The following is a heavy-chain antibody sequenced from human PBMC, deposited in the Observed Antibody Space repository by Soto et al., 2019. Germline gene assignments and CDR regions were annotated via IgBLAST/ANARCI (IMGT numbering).Heavy chain of an antibody. CDR2: NNDSGSS. J-gene: IGHJ4*02. CDR3: AREKGYISGPTNFVS. V-gene: IGHV4-30-4*01. D-gene: IGHD5-12*01. CDR1: GGSVSSGDYF. Sequence: QVQLEESGPGLVKPSQTLSLTCTVSGGSVSSGDYFWSWIRQPPEKGLEWIGYNNDSGSSYYNPSLKSRVTTSVDTSKNQFALKLSSVTAADSAMYYCAREKGYISGPTNFVSWGQGTLVTVSS.